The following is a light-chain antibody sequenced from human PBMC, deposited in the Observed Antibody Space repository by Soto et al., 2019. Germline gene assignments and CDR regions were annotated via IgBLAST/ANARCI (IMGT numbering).Light chain of an antibody. Sequence: DIQMTQSPSSLSASVGDRVTITCRASQSISSYLNWYQQKPGKAPKLLIYAASSLQSGVPSRFSGSGSGTYFTLTISSLQPEDFATYYCQQSYSIPRTFGGGTKVEIK. V-gene: IGKV1-39*01. CDR1: QSISSY. CDR3: QQSYSIPRT. J-gene: IGKJ4*01. CDR2: AAS.